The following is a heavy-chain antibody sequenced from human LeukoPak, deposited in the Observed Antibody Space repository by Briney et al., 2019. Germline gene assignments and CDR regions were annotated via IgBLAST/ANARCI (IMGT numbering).Heavy chain of an antibody. CDR2: IYHSGST. J-gene: IGHJ5*02. CDR3: ARDSTIAVAGNNWFDP. D-gene: IGHD6-19*01. Sequence: SETLSLTCTVSGGSISSGGYYWSWIRQPPGKGLEWIGYIYHSGSTYYNPSLKSRVTISVDRSKNQFSLKLSSVTAADTAVYYCARDSTIAVAGNNWFDPWGQGTLVTVSS. CDR1: GGSISSGGYY. V-gene: IGHV4-30-2*01.